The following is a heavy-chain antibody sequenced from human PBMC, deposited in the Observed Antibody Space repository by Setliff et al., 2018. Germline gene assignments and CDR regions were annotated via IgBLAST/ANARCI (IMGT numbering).Heavy chain of an antibody. V-gene: IGHV1-18*01. CDR3: ATEKFPGDWGDY. Sequence: ASVKVSCKASGYTFTSYGISWVRQAPGQGLEWMGWISVHNGKTKYAQKFQGRVTMTTDTSTRTAYMEVTSLRSDDTAVYYCATEKFPGDWGDYWGQGTLVTVSS. CDR2: ISVHNGKT. CDR1: GYTFTSYG. J-gene: IGHJ4*02. D-gene: IGHD2-21*01.